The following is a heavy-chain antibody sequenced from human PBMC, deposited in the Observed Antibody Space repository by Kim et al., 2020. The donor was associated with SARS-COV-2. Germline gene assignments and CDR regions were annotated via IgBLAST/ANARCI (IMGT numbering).Heavy chain of an antibody. J-gene: IGHJ4*02. Sequence: ADSVKGRFTISRDNAKNSLYLQMNSLRAEDTALYYCAKDMGQWPSGGFDYWGQGTLVTVSS. D-gene: IGHD6-19*01. CDR3: AKDMGQWPSGGFDY. V-gene: IGHV3-9*01.